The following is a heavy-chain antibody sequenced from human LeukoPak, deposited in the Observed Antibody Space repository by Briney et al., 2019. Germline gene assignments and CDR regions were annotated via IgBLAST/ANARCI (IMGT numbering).Heavy chain of an antibody. CDR2: ISYDGSNK. V-gene: IGHV3-30-3*01. D-gene: IGHD1-7*01. Sequence: GRSLRLSCAASGFTFSSYAMHWVRQAPGKGLEWVAVISYDGSNKYYADSVKGRFTISRDNSKNTLYLQMNSLRAEDTAVYYCARDGAWNYGSPRAFDIWGQGTMVTVSS. CDR3: ARDGAWNYGSPRAFDI. J-gene: IGHJ3*02. CDR1: GFTFSSYA.